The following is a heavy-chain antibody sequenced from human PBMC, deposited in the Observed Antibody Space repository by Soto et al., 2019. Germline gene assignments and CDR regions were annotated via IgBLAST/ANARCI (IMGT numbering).Heavy chain of an antibody. J-gene: IGHJ4*02. Sequence: EVQLVQSGAEVKKPGESLRHSCQGSGYRFINYWISWVRQMPGKGLEWVGRIDPSDSYTVYSPSFQGHVTISIDTAINSAFQEWRSLQASDTAMYYCVRHGNGTPFYFDFWGRGTLVPVSS. CDR2: IDPSDSYT. CDR1: GYRFINYW. CDR3: VRHGNGTPFYFDF. V-gene: IGHV5-10-1*03. D-gene: IGHD1-1*01.